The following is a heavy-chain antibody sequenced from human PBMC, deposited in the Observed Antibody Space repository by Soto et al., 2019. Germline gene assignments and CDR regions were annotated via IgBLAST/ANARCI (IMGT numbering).Heavy chain of an antibody. Sequence: ASVKVSCKASGYSFTGYYIHWVRQAPGQGLEWVGRINPISGGTNYAQNFQGRVAMTRDTSISTAYMEVSRLRSDDTAVYYCARDPYGDYESPNTFASWGQGPLVTVSS. CDR2: INPISGGT. V-gene: IGHV1-2*02. J-gene: IGHJ1*01. D-gene: IGHD4-17*01. CDR1: GYSFTGYY. CDR3: ARDPYGDYESPNTFAS.